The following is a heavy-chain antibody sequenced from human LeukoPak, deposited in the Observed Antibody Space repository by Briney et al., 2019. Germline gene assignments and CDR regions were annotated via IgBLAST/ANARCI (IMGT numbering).Heavy chain of an antibody. CDR1: GLTFNVYT. Sequence: GGSLRLSCAASGLTFNVYTMNWVRQAPGKGLEWVSSISSSSSYIYYADSVKGRFTISRDNAKNSLYLQMNSLRAEDTAVYYCARDQRGDCSGGSCYDPQGMDVRGQGTTVTVSS. CDR3: ARDQRGDCSGGSCYDPQGMDV. J-gene: IGHJ6*02. D-gene: IGHD2-15*01. CDR2: ISSSSSYI. V-gene: IGHV3-21*01.